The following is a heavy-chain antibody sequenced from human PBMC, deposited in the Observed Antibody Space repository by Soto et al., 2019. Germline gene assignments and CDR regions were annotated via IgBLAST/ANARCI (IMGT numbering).Heavy chain of an antibody. CDR1: GFSFSSYA. J-gene: IGHJ4*02. D-gene: IGHD1-20*01. CDR3: AKGGYNINSHLDC. V-gene: IGHV3-23*01. CDR2: VSGGGGTT. Sequence: EVQLLESGGGLVQPGGSLRLSCTASGFSFSSYAMTWVRQSPGKGLEWVSVVSGGGGTTYYAGSVKGRFTISRDNSNNTLYLHMSSLTAEDTAVYYCAKGGYNINSHLDCWGQGNLVTVSS.